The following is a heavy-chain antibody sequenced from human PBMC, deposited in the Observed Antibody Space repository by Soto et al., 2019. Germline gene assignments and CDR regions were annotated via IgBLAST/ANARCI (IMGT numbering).Heavy chain of an antibody. D-gene: IGHD4-4*01. J-gene: IGHJ4*02. CDR2: ISGSGGST. CDR3: AKRNDYSNYYFDY. V-gene: IGHV3-23*01. Sequence: EVQLLESGGGLVQPGGSLRLSCAASGFTFSSYAMSWVRQASGKGLEWVSAISGSGGSTYYAYSVKGRFTISRDNSKNTRYRPMNSLRAEETAVYYCAKRNDYSNYYFDYWGQGALVIVSS. CDR1: GFTFSSYA.